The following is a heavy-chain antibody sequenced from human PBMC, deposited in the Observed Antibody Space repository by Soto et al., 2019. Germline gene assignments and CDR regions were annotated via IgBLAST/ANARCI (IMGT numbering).Heavy chain of an antibody. J-gene: IGHJ6*02. V-gene: IGHV1-69*13. Sequence: ASVKVSCKASGGTFSSYATSWVRQAPGQGLEWMGGIIPIFGTANYAQKFQGRVTITADESTSTAYMELSNLGSEDTAVYYCAGVPVPAAIAADYYYGMDVWGQGTTVTVSS. CDR1: GGTFSSYA. D-gene: IGHD2-2*01. CDR3: AGVPVPAAIAADYYYGMDV. CDR2: IIPIFGTA.